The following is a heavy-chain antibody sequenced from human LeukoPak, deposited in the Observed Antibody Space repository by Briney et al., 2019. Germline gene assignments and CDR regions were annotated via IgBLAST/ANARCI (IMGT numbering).Heavy chain of an antibody. Sequence: ASVKVSCKASGYTFTSYYMHWVRQAPGQGLEWMGIINPSGGSTSYAQKFQGRVTMTRDMSTSTVYMELSSLRSEDTAVYYCARDWLPTVMTKNWFDPWGQGTLVTVSS. V-gene: IGHV1-46*01. CDR2: INPSGGST. CDR3: ARDWLPTVMTKNWFDP. CDR1: GYTFTSYY. J-gene: IGHJ5*02. D-gene: IGHD4-17*01.